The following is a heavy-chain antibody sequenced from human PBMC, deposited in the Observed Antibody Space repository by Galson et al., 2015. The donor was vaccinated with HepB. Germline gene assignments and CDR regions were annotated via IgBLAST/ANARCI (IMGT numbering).Heavy chain of an antibody. D-gene: IGHD3-10*01. Sequence: SLRLSCAASGFTFSSYSMNWVRQAPGKGLEWVSYIGSSSSTIYYADSVTGQFTISTDNAKNSLYLQMNSLRDEDTAVYYCARLPLGSGSYYRGYYYYGMDVWGQGTTVTVSS. CDR2: IGSSSSTI. CDR3: ARLPLGSGSYYRGYYYYGMDV. J-gene: IGHJ6*02. V-gene: IGHV3-48*02. CDR1: GFTFSSYS.